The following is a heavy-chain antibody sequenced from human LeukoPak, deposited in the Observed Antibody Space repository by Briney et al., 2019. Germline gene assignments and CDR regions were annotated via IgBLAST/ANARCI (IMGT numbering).Heavy chain of an antibody. D-gene: IGHD5-24*01. V-gene: IGHV3-30-3*01. CDR3: ARPFGDGYNREDNYYYYYGMDV. CDR2: ISYDGSNK. Sequence: GGSLRLSCAASEFSFSSYWMSWVRQAPGKGLEWVAVISYDGSNKYYADSVKGRFTISRDNSKNTLYLQMNSLRAEDTAVYYCARPFGDGYNREDNYYYYYGMDVWGQGTTVTVSS. CDR1: EFSFSSYW. J-gene: IGHJ6*02.